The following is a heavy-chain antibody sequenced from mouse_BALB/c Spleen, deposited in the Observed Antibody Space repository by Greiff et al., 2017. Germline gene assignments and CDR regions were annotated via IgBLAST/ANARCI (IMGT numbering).Heavy chain of an antibody. CDR3: ARGWDWGFAY. J-gene: IGHJ3*01. CDR2: ISYDGSN. D-gene: IGHD4-1*01. CDR1: GYSITSGYY. V-gene: IGHV3-6*02. Sequence: ESGPGLVKPSQSLSLTCSVTGYSITSGYYWNWIRQFPGNKLEWMGYISYDGSNNYNPSLKNRISITRDTSKNQFFLKLNSVTTEDTATYYCARGWDWGFAYWGQGTLVTVSA.